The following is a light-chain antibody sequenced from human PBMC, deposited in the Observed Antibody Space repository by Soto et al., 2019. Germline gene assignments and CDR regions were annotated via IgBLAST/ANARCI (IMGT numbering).Light chain of an antibody. Sequence: DIQLTQSPSFLSASVGDRVTITCRASQGISSYLAWYQQKPGKAPKLLIYAASTLQSGVPPRFSGSGSGTEFTLTISSLQPEDFATYYCQQLNSYPSFGQGTKVEIK. CDR2: AAS. CDR1: QGISSY. V-gene: IGKV1-9*01. CDR3: QQLNSYPS. J-gene: IGKJ1*01.